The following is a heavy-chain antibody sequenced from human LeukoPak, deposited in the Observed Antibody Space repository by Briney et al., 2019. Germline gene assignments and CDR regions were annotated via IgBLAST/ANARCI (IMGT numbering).Heavy chain of an antibody. Sequence: SETLSLTCTVSGGSISSSSYYWGWIRQPPGKGLEWIGEINHSGSTNYNPSLKSRVTISVDTSKNQFSLKLSSVTAADTAVYYCAGGPVLRFLEWLSSYYYYYGMDVWGQGTTVTVSS. CDR1: GGSISSSSYY. J-gene: IGHJ6*02. D-gene: IGHD3-3*01. CDR3: AGGPVLRFLEWLSSYYYYYGMDV. CDR2: INHSGST. V-gene: IGHV4-39*07.